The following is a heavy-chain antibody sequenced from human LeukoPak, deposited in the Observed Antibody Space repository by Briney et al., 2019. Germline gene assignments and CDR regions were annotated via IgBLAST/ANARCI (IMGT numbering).Heavy chain of an antibody. D-gene: IGHD3-22*01. V-gene: IGHV3-30*18. CDR3: AKVIYYYDSSGSLDY. Sequence: GGSLRLSCATSGFTFSSCGMHWVRQAPGKGLEWVAVISYDTSNKYYADSVKGRFTISRDNSKNTLYLQMNSLRVEDTAVYYCAKVIYYYDSSGSLDYWGQGTLVTVSS. J-gene: IGHJ4*02. CDR1: GFTFSSCG. CDR2: ISYDTSNK.